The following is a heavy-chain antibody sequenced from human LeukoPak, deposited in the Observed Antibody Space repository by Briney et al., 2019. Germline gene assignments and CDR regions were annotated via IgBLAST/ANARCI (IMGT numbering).Heavy chain of an antibody. CDR1: GYTFTGYY. CDR2: INPNSGGT. CDR3: ASLDIVVVPAALDY. Sequence: ASVKVSCKASGYTFTGYYMHWVRQAPGQGLEWMGWINPNSGGTNYAQKFQGRVTMSVDTSKNQFSLKLSSVTAADTAVYYCASLDIVVVPAALDYWGQGTLVTVSS. V-gene: IGHV1-2*02. D-gene: IGHD2-2*03. J-gene: IGHJ4*02.